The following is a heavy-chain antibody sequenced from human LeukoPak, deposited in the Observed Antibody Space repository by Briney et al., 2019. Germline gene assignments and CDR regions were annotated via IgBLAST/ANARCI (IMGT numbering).Heavy chain of an antibody. CDR2: LRGPEGSP. CDR1: GGSISSISYY. V-gene: IGHV3-23*01. CDR3: AKVPTYLNILTGFPFDI. J-gene: IGHJ3*02. Sequence: ETLSLTCTVSGGSISSISYYWGWIRQPPGKGLEWVSSLRGPEGSPFYADSVKGRFTISRDNSKNTLYLQMNSLSAEDTALYYCAKVPTYLNILTGFPFDIWGQGTMVTVSS. D-gene: IGHD3-9*01.